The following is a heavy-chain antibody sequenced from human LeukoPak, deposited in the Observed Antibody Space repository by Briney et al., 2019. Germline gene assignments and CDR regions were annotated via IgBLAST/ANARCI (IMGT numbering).Heavy chain of an antibody. CDR1: GGSVSSGNSY. CDR2: IYYNGNT. CDR3: ARDLDWNDEDYYYGMDV. J-gene: IGHJ6*02. D-gene: IGHD1-1*01. V-gene: IGHV4-61*01. Sequence: SETLSLTYTVSGGSVSSGNSYWSWIRQPPGKGLEWIGYIYYNGNTNYNPALKRRVTISVDTSKNQFFLRLNSVTAADTAVYYCARDLDWNDEDYYYGMDVWGQGTTVTVSS.